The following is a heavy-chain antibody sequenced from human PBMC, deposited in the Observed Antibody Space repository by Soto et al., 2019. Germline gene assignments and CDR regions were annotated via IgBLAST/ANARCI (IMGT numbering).Heavy chain of an antibody. Sequence: SDTLSLTCTVSGGSISGGGYYWSWIRQHPGKGLEWIGYIYYSGSTYYNPSLKSRVTISVGTSKNHFSLKLSSVTAADTAVYYCANVTPPPEIYYCGLGYPVPVSS. V-gene: IGHV4-31*03. CDR1: GGSISGGGYY. J-gene: IGHJ4*02. CDR2: IYYSGST. CDR3: ANVTPPPEIYY. D-gene: IGHD4-4*01.